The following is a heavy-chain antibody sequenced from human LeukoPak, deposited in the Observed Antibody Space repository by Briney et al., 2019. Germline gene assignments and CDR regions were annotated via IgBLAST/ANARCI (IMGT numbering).Heavy chain of an antibody. CDR1: GGSISSYY. CDR3: ARSEEDRYYYGTDV. J-gene: IGHJ6*02. CDR2: IYTSGST. V-gene: IGHV4-4*07. Sequence: YPSETLSLTCTVSGGSISSYYWSWIRQPAGKGLEWIGRIYTSGSTNYNPSLKSRVTMSVDTSKNQFSLKLSSVTAADTAVYYCARSEEDRYYYGTDVWGQGTTVTVSS. D-gene: IGHD2-15*01.